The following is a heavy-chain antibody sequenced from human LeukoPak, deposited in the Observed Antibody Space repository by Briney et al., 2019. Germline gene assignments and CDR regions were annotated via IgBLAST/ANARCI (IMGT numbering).Heavy chain of an antibody. CDR1: GYTFRSYG. Sequence: EASVTVSCKASGYTFRSYGISWVRQAPGQGLEWMGWVSGYNGNTNYAQNLQGRVTMTTDTSTSTAYMELRSLRFDDTAMYYCARGAGTDIVTWVSELDYWGQGTLVTVSS. D-gene: IGHD5-18*01. J-gene: IGHJ4*02. CDR3: ARGAGTDIVTWVSELDY. V-gene: IGHV1-18*01. CDR2: VSGYNGNT.